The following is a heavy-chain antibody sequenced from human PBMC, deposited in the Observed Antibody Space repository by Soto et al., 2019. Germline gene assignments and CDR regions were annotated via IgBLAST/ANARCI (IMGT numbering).Heavy chain of an antibody. CDR2: IIPIFGTA. V-gene: IGHV1-69*01. J-gene: IGHJ5*02. Sequence: QVQLVQSGAEVKKPGSSVKVSCKASGGTFSSYAISWVRQAPGQGLEWMGGIIPIFGTANYAQKFQGRVTITADESTSTAYMELSRLRSEDTAVYYCAREGPLYSSPPGRFDPWGQGTLVTVSS. CDR3: AREGPLYSSPPGRFDP. CDR1: GGTFSSYA. D-gene: IGHD6-13*01.